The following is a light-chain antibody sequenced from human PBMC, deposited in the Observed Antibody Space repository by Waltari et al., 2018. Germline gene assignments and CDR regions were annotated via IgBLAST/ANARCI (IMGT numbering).Light chain of an antibody. Sequence: QSVLTQPPSASEAARKSVTISCSGSNSNIGSNSVSWYQQLPETAPKLLIYYNDRRPPGVSDRFSGSKSGTSASLAISGLQTEDEADYYCAAWDDSLSGVLFGGGTRLTVL. CDR2: YND. J-gene: IGLJ2*01. CDR1: NSNIGSNS. V-gene: IGLV1-36*01. CDR3: AAWDDSLSGVL.